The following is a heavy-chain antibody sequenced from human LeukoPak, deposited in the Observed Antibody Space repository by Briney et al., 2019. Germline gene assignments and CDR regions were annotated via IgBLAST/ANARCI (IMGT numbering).Heavy chain of an antibody. J-gene: IGHJ3*02. D-gene: IGHD6-19*01. CDR1: GFTVSSYE. CDR3: AILGSVVGIYLRSSGAFDI. CDR2: ISRSGSSI. V-gene: IGHV3-48*03. Sequence: GGSLRLSCAASGFTVSSYEVNWVRQAPGKGLEWVSYISRSGSSIYYADSVKGRFTISRDNAKNSVYLQMNSLRAEDTAVYYCAILGSVVGIYLRSSGAFDIWGQGTMVTVSS.